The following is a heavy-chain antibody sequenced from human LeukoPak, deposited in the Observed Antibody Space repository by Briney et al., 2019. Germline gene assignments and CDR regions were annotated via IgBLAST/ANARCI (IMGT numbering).Heavy chain of an antibody. J-gene: IGHJ3*02. CDR2: ISYDGSNK. Sequence: PGGSLRLSCAASGFTFSSYAMHWVRQAPGKGLEWVAVISYDGSNKYYADSVKGRFTISRDNSKNTLYLQMNSLRAEDTAVYYCAKDGIITIFGAFDIWGQGTMVTVSS. CDR3: AKDGIITIFGAFDI. D-gene: IGHD3-3*01. V-gene: IGHV3-30-3*01. CDR1: GFTFSSYA.